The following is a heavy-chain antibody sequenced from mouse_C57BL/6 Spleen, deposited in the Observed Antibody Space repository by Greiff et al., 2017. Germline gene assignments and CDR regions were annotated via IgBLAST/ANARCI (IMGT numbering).Heavy chain of an antibody. V-gene: IGHV1-22*01. CDR1: GYTFTDYN. J-gene: IGHJ3*01. D-gene: IGHD1-1*01. CDR2: INPNNGGT. Sequence: VQLQQSGPELVKPGASVKMSCKASGYTFTDYNMHWVKQSHGKSLEWIGYINPNNGGTSYNQKFKGKATLTVNKSSSTAYMELRSLTSEDSAVYYCARGVTTVGPGVAYWGQGTLVTVSA. CDR3: ARGVTTVGPGVAY.